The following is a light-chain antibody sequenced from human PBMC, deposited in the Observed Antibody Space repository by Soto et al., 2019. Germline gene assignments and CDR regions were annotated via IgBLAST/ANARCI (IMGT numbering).Light chain of an antibody. CDR2: AAS. CDR3: QQHNTYPVT. Sequence: QLTQSPSSLSASVGDSVTITCRASQGVSRYLSWDQQKPGRAPILLISAASTLQSGVPARFSGSGSGTDVTLSLTSLQPEDFATYYCQQHNTYPVTVGGGTKVEIK. V-gene: IGKV1-9*01. J-gene: IGKJ4*01. CDR1: QGVSRY.